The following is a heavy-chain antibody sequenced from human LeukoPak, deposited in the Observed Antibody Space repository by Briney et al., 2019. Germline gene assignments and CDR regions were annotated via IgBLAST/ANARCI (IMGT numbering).Heavy chain of an antibody. V-gene: IGHV1-69*04. CDR2: IIPILGIG. D-gene: IGHD6-25*01. CDR1: GGTFSSYA. J-gene: IGHJ4*02. Sequence: ASVKVSCKASGGTFSSYAISWVRQAPGQGLEWMGRIIPILGIGHYAQMFQDRVRITADKSTGTAYMELSSLRSEDTAVYYCARDPAANEIAPFIDSWGQGTLVTVSS. CDR3: ARDPAANEIAPFIDS.